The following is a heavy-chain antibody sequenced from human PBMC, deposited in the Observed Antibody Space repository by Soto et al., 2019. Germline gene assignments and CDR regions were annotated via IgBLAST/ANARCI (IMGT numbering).Heavy chain of an antibody. CDR3: ARPPSPSARNDGVDI. Sequence: QVQLVESGGGVVQPGRSLRLSCAACGFTFDDYSMHWVRQAPGKGLEWVALISYEGSNKYYADSVKGRFTISRDNAKKTLFLEVNSLRTGDTAVYYCARPPSPSARNDGVDIWGQGTMVTVSA. CDR2: ISYEGSNK. V-gene: IGHV3-30-3*01. J-gene: IGHJ3*02. D-gene: IGHD6-6*01. CDR1: GFTFDDYS.